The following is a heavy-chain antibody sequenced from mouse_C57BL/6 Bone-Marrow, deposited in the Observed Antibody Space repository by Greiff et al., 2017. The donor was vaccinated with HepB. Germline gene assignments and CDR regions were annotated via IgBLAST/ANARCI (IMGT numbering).Heavy chain of an antibody. CDR1: GFTFSDYY. D-gene: IGHD2-1*01. J-gene: IGHJ2*01. Sequence: EVHLVESEGGLVQPGSSMKLSCTASGFTFSDYYMAWVRQVPEKGLEWVANINYDGSSTYYLDSLKSRFIISRDNAKNILYLQMSSLKSEDTAMYYCARHHGNYAFDYWGQGTTLTVSS. CDR2: INYDGSST. V-gene: IGHV5-16*02. CDR3: ARHHGNYAFDY.